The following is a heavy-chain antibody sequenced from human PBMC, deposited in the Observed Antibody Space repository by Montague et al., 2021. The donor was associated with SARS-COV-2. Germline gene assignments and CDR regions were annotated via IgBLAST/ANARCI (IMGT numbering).Heavy chain of an antibody. J-gene: IGHJ6*02. Sequence: SETLSLTCAVYGGSFHIFSWGWIRQSPGKGLEWIGRIYTSGSTNYNPSLKSRVTISVDTSKNQSSLKLSSVTAADTAVYYCARDGGIGDSGSNTWSYYYHGMDVWGQGTTVTVSS. V-gene: IGHV4-4*08. CDR2: IYTSGST. CDR3: ARDGGIGDSGSNTWSYYYHGMDV. D-gene: IGHD3-22*01. CDR1: GGSFHIFS.